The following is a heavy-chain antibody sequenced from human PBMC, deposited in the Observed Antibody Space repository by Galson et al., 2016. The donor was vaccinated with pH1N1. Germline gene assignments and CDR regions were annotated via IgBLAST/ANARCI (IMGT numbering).Heavy chain of an antibody. V-gene: IGHV4-30-4*08. J-gene: IGHJ4*02. D-gene: IGHD6-13*01. CDR1: GGSISSGDYY. CDR2: IYYSGST. CDR3: ARGVAAAGHFYFDY. Sequence: TLSLTCTVSGGSISSGDYYWNWIRQPPGKGLEWIGYIYYSGSTYYNPSLKSRVSISVDTSKNQFSLKLSSVTAADTAVYYCARGVAAAGHFYFDYWGQGTLVTVPS.